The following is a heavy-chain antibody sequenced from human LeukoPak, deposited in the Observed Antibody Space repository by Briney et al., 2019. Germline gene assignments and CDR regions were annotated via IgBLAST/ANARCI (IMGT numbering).Heavy chain of an antibody. J-gene: IGHJ4*02. Sequence: HPGGSLRLSCTAFGFTFNYYAVHWVRQAPGKGLEWVAIISYDGIKKYYADSVKGRFTISRDNAKNTLYVQMNSLRAEDTAMYYCVRSWGEDYWGQGTLVTVSS. CDR1: GFTFNYYA. CDR2: ISYDGIKK. CDR3: VRSWGEDY. D-gene: IGHD3-16*01. V-gene: IGHV3-30*04.